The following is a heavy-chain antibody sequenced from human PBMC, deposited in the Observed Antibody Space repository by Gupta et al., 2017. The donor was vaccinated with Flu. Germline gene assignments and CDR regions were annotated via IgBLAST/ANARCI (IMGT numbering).Heavy chain of an antibody. CDR1: GFTFSSYR. J-gene: IGHJ4*02. CDR2: ISSGESYT. D-gene: IGHD6-13*01. CDR3: AREGHSSSWNSKSFDF. V-gene: IGHV3-21*01. Sequence: EVQLVESGGGLVKPGGSLRLSCAASGFTFSSYRMKWVRQAPGKGLEWVSSISSGESYTYYADSVKGRFTISRDNAKNSLYLQRNSLRAEDTAVYYCAREGHSSSWNSKSFDFWGQGTLVTVSS.